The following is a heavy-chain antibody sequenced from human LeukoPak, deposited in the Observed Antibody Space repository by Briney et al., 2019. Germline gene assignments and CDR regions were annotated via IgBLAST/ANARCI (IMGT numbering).Heavy chain of an antibody. CDR1: GFTFSSYV. J-gene: IGHJ4*02. CDR3: ARTIAVAGPGDY. V-gene: IGHV3-30*04. D-gene: IGHD6-19*01. Sequence: PGGSLRLSCAASGFTFSSYVMHWVRQAPGKGLEWVAIISYDGSNEYYADSVKGRFTISRDNSKNTLYLQMNSLRAEDTAVYYCARTIAVAGPGDYWGQGTLVTVSS. CDR2: ISYDGSNE.